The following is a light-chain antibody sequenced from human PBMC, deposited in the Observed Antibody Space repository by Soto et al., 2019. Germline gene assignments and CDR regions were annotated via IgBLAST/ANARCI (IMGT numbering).Light chain of an antibody. Sequence: EIVLTQSPGTLSLSPGERATLSCRASQSVSSNYLTWYQQKPGQAPRLLIYGASSRATGIPDRFSGSGSGTDFTVTISRLEPEDFAVYYCHQYGSSPYTFGQGTKLEI. CDR3: HQYGSSPYT. CDR2: GAS. CDR1: QSVSSNY. J-gene: IGKJ2*01. V-gene: IGKV3-20*01.